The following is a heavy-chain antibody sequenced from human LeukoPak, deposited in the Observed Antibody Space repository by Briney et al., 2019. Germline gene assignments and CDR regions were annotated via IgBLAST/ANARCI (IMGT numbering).Heavy chain of an antibody. Sequence: GGSLRLSCTGSGFNFGDYGLSWVRQAPGMGLEWISYISRSGITIKYADSVKGRFTISRDNAKNSLYLQMNSLRAEDTAVYYCARGLPSYDMGLDYWGQGTLVTVSS. D-gene: IGHD3-9*01. CDR2: ISRSGITI. J-gene: IGHJ4*02. V-gene: IGHV3-48*03. CDR1: GFNFGDYG. CDR3: ARGLPSYDMGLDY.